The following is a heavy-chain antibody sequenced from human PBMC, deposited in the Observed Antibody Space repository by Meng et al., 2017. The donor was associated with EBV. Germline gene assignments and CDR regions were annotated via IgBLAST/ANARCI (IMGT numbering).Heavy chain of an antibody. V-gene: IGHV7-4-1*02. D-gene: IGHD1-1*01. J-gene: IGHJ4*02. CDR3: ARGVEENGSHYPFDS. CDR1: GYTFRNYA. Sequence: VELVQCGAGLKRPGASVKVSCQASGYTFRNYAINWMRQVPGQGLEWMGWINTYSGKATFAQGFTGRFVFSLDTPVTTAHLQISGLKTEDSAVYYCARGVEENGSHYPFDSWGQGTLVTVSS. CDR2: INTYSGKA.